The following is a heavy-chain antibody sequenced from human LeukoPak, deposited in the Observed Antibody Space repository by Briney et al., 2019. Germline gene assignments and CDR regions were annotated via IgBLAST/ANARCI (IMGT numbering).Heavy chain of an antibody. J-gene: IGHJ4*02. CDR3: ARGHYYDNSGPDY. Sequence: GESLRLSCAASGFTFSTYWMSWVRQAPGKGLEWVGNIKEDGSEKFFVDSVKGRFTISRDNARNSLSLQMNSLRAEDTAVYYCARGHYYDNSGPDYWGQGTPVTVSS. D-gene: IGHD3-22*01. CDR2: IKEDGSEK. V-gene: IGHV3-7*02. CDR1: GFTFSTYW.